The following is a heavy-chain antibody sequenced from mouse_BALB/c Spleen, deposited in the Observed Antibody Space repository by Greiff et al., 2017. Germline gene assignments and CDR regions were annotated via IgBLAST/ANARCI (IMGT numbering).Heavy chain of an antibody. D-gene: IGHD2-4*01. CDR2: INPSNGRT. CDR1: GYTFTSYW. Sequence: QVQLQQPGAELVKPGASVKLSCKASGYTFTSYWMHWVKQRPGQGLEWIGEINPSNGRTNYNEKFKSKATLTVDKSSSTAYMQLSSLTSEDSAVYYCARGMLGITGYWGQGTTLTVSS. J-gene: IGHJ2*01. CDR3: ARGMLGITGY. V-gene: IGHV1S81*02.